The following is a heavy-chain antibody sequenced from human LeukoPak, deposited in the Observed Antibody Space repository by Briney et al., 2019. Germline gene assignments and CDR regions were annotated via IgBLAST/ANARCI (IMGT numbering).Heavy chain of an antibody. CDR3: ARDSPYGDYYYYYGMDV. Sequence: SETLSLTCTVSGGSISNYYWSWIRQPAGKRLEWLGRIYSSGSTNYNPSLESRVTVSVDTSKNQFSLKLSSVTAADTAVYYCARDSPYGDYYYYYGMDVWGQGTTVTVSS. V-gene: IGHV4-4*07. CDR1: GGSISNYY. J-gene: IGHJ6*02. D-gene: IGHD4-17*01. CDR2: IYSSGST.